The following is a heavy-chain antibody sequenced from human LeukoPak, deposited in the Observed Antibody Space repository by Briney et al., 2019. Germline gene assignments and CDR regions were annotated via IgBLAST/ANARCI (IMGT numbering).Heavy chain of an antibody. CDR1: GYTFTNYD. J-gene: IGHJ5*02. Sequence: ASVKVSCKASGYTFTNYDINWVRQATGQGLEWMGWMNPNSGNTGYAQKFQDRVTMTRNTSISTAYMELSSLRSEDTAVYYCARGRWAGYCSSTSCYSGLDPWSQGTLVTVSS. V-gene: IGHV1-8*01. CDR2: MNPNSGNT. D-gene: IGHD2-2*02. CDR3: ARGRWAGYCSSTSCYSGLDP.